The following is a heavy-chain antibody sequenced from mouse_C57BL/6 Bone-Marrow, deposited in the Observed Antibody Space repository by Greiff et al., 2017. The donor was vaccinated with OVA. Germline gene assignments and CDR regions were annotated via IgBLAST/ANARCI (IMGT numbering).Heavy chain of an antibody. J-gene: IGHJ3*01. D-gene: IGHD3-1*01. CDR3: ARNRAWFAY. CDR2: INPSSGYT. CDR1: GYTFTSYT. V-gene: IGHV1-4*01. Sequence: QVQLKESGAELARPGASVKMSCKASGYTFTSYTMHWVKQRPGQGLEWIGYINPSSGYTKYNQKFKDKATLTADKSSSTAYMQLSSLTSEDSAVYYCARNRAWFAYWGQGTLVTVSA.